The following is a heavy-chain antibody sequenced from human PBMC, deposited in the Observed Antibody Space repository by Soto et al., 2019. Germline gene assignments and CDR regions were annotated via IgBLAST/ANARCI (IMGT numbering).Heavy chain of an antibody. CDR2: MSGSGGST. V-gene: IGHV3-23*01. CDR1: GFTFRSYA. Sequence: WGSLRLSCDTSGFTFRSYAMSWVRQVPGKGLEWVSAMSGSGGSTYYADSVKGRFTISRDNSKNTLYLQMNSLRAEDTAVYYCAKSGYCSGGSCYSVGSGDYWGQGT. J-gene: IGHJ4*02. CDR3: AKSGYCSGGSCYSVGSGDY. D-gene: IGHD2-15*01.